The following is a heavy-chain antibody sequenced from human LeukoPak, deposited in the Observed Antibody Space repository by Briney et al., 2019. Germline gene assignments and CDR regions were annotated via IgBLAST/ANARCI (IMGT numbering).Heavy chain of an antibody. CDR1: GYTFTGYY. J-gene: IGHJ4*02. D-gene: IGHD5-18*01. CDR3: ARGGYSYGFVVDY. Sequence: GASVKVSCKASGYTFTGYYMHWVRQALGQGLEWMGRINPNSGGTNYAQKFQGRVTMTRDTSISTAYMELSRLRSDDTAVYYCARGGYSYGFVVDYWGQGTLVTVSS. V-gene: IGHV1-2*06. CDR2: INPNSGGT.